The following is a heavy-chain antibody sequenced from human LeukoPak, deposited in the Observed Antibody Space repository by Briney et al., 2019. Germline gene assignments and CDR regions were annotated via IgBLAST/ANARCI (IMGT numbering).Heavy chain of an antibody. J-gene: IGHJ4*02. CDR2: IYYSGST. Sequence: SETLSLTCTVSGGSISSSSYYWGWIRQPPGKGLEWIGSIYYSGSTYYNPSLKSRVTISVDTSKNQFSLKLSSVTAADTAMYYCARRGGRFLDLDYWGQGTLVTVPS. CDR3: ARRGGRFLDLDY. CDR1: GGSISSSSYY. D-gene: IGHD3-3*01. V-gene: IGHV4-39*01.